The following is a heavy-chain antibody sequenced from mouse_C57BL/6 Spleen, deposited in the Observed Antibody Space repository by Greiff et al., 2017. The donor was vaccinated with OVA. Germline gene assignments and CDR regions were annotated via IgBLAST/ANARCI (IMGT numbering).Heavy chain of an antibody. CDR3: ARGAGPYYAMDY. D-gene: IGHD6-1*01. CDR1: GYTFTSYW. CDR2: IDPSDSYT. Sequence: VQLQQSGAELVMPGASVKLSCKASGYTFTSYWMHWVKQRPGQGLEWIGEIDPSDSYTNYNQKFKGKSTLTVDKSSSTAYMQLSRLTSEDSAVYYCARGAGPYYAMDYWGQGTSVTVSS. J-gene: IGHJ4*01. V-gene: IGHV1-69*01.